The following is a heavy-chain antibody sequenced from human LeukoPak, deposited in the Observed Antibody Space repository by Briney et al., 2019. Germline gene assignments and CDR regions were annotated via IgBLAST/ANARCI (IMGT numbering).Heavy chain of an antibody. CDR1: GYMFTSYA. V-gene: IGHV1-18*01. CDR2: ISAFTGNT. CDR3: ARHPYYDSRGYYAY. J-gene: IGHJ4*02. D-gene: IGHD3-22*01. Sequence: ASVKVSCKTSGYMFTSYAISWVRQAPGQGLEWMGWISAFTGNTNYAQKVQGRVTMTTDTSTTTAYMELRSLRSGDTAVYYCARHPYYDSRGYYAYWGQGSLVTVSS.